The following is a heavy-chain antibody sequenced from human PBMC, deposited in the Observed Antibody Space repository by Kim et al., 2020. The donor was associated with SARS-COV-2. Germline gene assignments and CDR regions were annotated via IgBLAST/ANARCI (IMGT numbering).Heavy chain of an antibody. V-gene: IGHV1-2*02. Sequence: QKFQGRVTMTRDTSISTAYMELSRLRSDDTAVYYCARDPPRIAAAGTYDYWGQGTLVTVSS. D-gene: IGHD6-13*01. J-gene: IGHJ4*02. CDR3: ARDPPRIAAAGTYDY.